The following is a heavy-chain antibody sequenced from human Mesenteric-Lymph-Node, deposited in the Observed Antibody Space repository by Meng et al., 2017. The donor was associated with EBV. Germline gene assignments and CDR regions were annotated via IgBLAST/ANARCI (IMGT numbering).Heavy chain of an antibody. V-gene: IGHV4-39*01. CDR3: ARVESFEYYFDD. CDR2: IYYSGRT. CDR1: GGSITIPNYY. Sequence: QLQLQESGPGLVRPSXALSLTCTVSGGSITIPNYYWGWIRQSPGKGLEWIGNIYYSGRTYYNPSLKSRVTISVATSMSQFSLKLNSATAADTAVYFCARVESFEYYFDDWGQGTLGTVSS. J-gene: IGHJ4*02.